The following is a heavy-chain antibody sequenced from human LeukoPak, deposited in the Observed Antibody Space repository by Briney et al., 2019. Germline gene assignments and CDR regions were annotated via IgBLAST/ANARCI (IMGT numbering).Heavy chain of an antibody. CDR1: GGSISSGDYY. CDR3: ARDASGSLYWYFDL. J-gene: IGHJ2*01. Sequence: SETLSLTCTVSGGSISSGDYYWSWIRQPPGKGLEWIGNIYYIGTTYYNPSLKSRVTISVDTSKNQFSLKLSSMTAADTAVYYCARDASGSLYWYFDLWGRGTLVTVSS. CDR2: IYYIGTT. D-gene: IGHD1-26*01. V-gene: IGHV4-39*07.